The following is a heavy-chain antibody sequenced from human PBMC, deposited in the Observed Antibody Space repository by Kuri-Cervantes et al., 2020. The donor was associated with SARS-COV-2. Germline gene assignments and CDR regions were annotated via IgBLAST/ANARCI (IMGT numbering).Heavy chain of an antibody. CDR1: GGTFSSYA. J-gene: IGHJ2*01. D-gene: IGHD5-24*01. Sequence: SVKVSCKASGGTFSSYAISWVRQAPGQGLEWMGRIIPILGIANYAQKFQGRVTITADKSTSTAYMELSSLRSEDTAVYYCARDPRGWLQHNPYWYFDLWGRGTLVIVSS. CDR3: ARDPRGWLQHNPYWYFDL. V-gene: IGHV1-69*04. CDR2: IIPILGIA.